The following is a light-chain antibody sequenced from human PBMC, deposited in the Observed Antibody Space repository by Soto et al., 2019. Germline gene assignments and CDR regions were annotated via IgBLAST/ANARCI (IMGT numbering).Light chain of an antibody. CDR1: QGIRNA. J-gene: IGKJ4*01. V-gene: IGKV1-17*01. CDR3: LQHNSYPLT. Sequence: DIQMTQSPSSLSASVGDRVTITCRASQGIRNALGWYQQKPGKAPKRLIYAASSLQSGVASRFSGSGSGTEFTLTISSLQPEDFATYYCLQHNSYPLTFGGGTKVEIK. CDR2: AAS.